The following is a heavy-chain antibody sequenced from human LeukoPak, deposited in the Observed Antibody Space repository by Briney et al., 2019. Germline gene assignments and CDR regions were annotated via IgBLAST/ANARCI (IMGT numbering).Heavy chain of an antibody. Sequence: PGGSLRLSCAASGFTFSNAWMSWVRQAPGKGLEWVGRIKSKTDGGTTDYAAPVKGRFTISRDDSKNTLYLQMNSLKTEDTAVYYCTTDHPPSYDFWSGYYTPGYWGQGTLVTVSS. V-gene: IGHV3-15*01. J-gene: IGHJ4*02. CDR3: TTDHPPSYDFWSGYYTPGY. CDR1: GFTFSNAW. CDR2: IKSKTDGGTT. D-gene: IGHD3-3*01.